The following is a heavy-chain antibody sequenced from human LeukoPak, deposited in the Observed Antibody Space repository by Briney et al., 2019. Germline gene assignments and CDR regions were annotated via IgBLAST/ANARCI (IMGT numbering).Heavy chain of an antibody. D-gene: IGHD3-16*01. CDR2: ISYDGSNK. V-gene: IGHV3-30*03. CDR3: AREGKPMITFGGPPDY. CDR1: GFTFSSYG. Sequence: PGGSLRLSCAASGFTFSSYGMHWVRQAPGKGLEWVAVISYDGSNKYYADSVKGRFTISRDNSKNTLYLQMNSLRAEDTAVYYCAREGKPMITFGGPPDYWGQGTLVTVSS. J-gene: IGHJ4*02.